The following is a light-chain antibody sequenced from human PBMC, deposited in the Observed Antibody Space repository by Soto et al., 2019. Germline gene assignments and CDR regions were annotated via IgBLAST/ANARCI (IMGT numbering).Light chain of an antibody. CDR1: SSDVGGYNY. CDR2: DVN. V-gene: IGLV2-8*01. CDR3: XSYGGTNNYVV. J-gene: IGLJ2*01. Sequence: QSALTQPPSASGSPGQSVTISCTGTSSDVGGYNYVSWYRQHPGKAPQLIIYDVNKRPSGVPDRFSGSKSGNTASLTVSGXXXXXXXXXXXXSYGGTNNYVVFGGGTKLTVL.